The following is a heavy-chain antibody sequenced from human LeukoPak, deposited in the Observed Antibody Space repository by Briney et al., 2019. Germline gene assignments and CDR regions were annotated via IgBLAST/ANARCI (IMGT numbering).Heavy chain of an antibody. CDR2: ISASGST. V-gene: IGHV3-23*01. CDR3: ARSFLWVPEGI. Sequence: GGSLRLSCAASGFSFTNYAMSWVRQAPGKGLEWVSHISASGSTYYSDSVQGRFTVSRDNSRNTLFLQMNSLRAEDTAIYYCARSFLWVPEGILGQGAMVNVS. J-gene: IGHJ3*02. CDR1: GFSFTNYA. D-gene: IGHD1-14*01.